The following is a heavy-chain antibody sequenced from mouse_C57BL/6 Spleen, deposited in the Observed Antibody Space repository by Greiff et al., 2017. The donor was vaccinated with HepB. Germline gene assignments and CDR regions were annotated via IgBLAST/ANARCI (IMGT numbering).Heavy chain of an antibody. CDR1: GFTFSDYY. D-gene: IGHD1-1*01. CDR2: INYDGSST. CDR3: ARDSTGALDY. Sequence: EVQLQESEGGLVQPGSSMKLSCTASGFTFSDYYMAWVRQVPEKGLEWVANINYDGSSTYYLDSLKSRFIISRDNAKNILYLQMSSLKSEDTATYYCARDSTGALDYWGQGTTLTVSS. V-gene: IGHV5-16*01. J-gene: IGHJ2*01.